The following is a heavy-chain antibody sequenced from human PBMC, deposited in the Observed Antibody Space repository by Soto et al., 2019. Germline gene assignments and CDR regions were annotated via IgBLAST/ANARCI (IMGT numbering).Heavy chain of an antibody. CDR1: GDSISNSKW. J-gene: IGHJ6*02. Sequence: SETLSLTCAVSGDSISNSKWWTWVRQTPGKGLEWIGKIDHNGITNYNPSLGSRVTILKDNSKNQLSLKLSSVTGADSAVYYCVRLNRDYYYYGMDVWGQGATVTVSS. CDR3: VRLNRDYYYYGMDV. V-gene: IGHV4-4*02. CDR2: IDHNGIT.